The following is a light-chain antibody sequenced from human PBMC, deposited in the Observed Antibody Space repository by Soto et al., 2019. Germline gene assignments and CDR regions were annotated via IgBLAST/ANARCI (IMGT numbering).Light chain of an antibody. CDR2: YAS. CDR1: QTVSRY. J-gene: IGKJ4*01. CDR3: QQRSTWPLFT. Sequence: VLTQSPAPLFLSPGERATLSCRASQTVSRYLAWYQQKPGQAPRLLIYYASNRATGIPARFSGSGSGTDYTLTISSLEPEDFAVYYCQQRSTWPLFTFGGGTKVEI. V-gene: IGKV3-11*01.